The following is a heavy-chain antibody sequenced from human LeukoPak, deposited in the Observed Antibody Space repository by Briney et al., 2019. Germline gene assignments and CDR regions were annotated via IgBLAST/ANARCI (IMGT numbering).Heavy chain of an antibody. CDR1: GGSISSSSHY. D-gene: IGHD6-19*01. J-gene: IGHJ6*04. CDR2: IYYSGST. Sequence: PSETLSLTCTVSGGSISSSSHYWDWIRQPPGKGLEWIGSIYYSGSTYYNPSLKSRVTISVDTSKNQFSLKLSSVTAADTAVYYCARDVGHDGGWYMDVWGKGTTVTVSS. V-gene: IGHV4-39*02. CDR3: ARDVGHDGGWYMDV.